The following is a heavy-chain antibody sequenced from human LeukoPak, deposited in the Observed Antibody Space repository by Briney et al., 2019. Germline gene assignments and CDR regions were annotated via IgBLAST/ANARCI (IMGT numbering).Heavy chain of an antibody. D-gene: IGHD5-12*01. CDR3: TTKVIRGNSGDDYDD. J-gene: IGHJ4*02. CDR2: ISSNGNDK. Sequence: GGCLRLSCAASGVTFSNYGMHWVRQAPGKGLEWVALISSNGNDKLYGDSVKGRFTISRDDSKSTLYLQMNSLRVEDTAVYYCTTKVIRGNSGDDYDDWGQGTLVTVSS. CDR1: GVTFSNYG. V-gene: IGHV3-30*03.